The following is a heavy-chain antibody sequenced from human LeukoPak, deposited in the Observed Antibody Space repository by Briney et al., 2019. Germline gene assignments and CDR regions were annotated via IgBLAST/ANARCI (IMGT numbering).Heavy chain of an antibody. J-gene: IGHJ3*02. CDR3: ARDLVTVTKGFDI. Sequence: SETLSLTCAVSDDSFSSHYWTWIRQPLGKGLEWIGYISYVGSTNYNPSLKSRVTISIDTSRNQFSLKLSSVTAADTAVYYCARDLVTVTKGFDIWGQGTMVSVSS. CDR2: ISYVGST. CDR1: DDSFSSHY. D-gene: IGHD4-17*01. V-gene: IGHV4-59*11.